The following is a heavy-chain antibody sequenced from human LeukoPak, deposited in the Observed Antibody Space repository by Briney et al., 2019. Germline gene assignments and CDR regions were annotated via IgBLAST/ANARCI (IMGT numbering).Heavy chain of an antibody. V-gene: IGHV3-23*01. CDR1: GFTFSTYA. CDR2: IRPDGDRT. J-gene: IGHJ4*02. D-gene: IGHD6-19*01. Sequence: PGGSLRLSCAASGFTFSTYAITWVRQGPGKGLEWVSAIRPDGDRTYYANSVRGRFTISRDNSKDTVCLQINGLRVEDTAVYYCAREQSGTRGWYTVDYWGQGTLVTVS. CDR3: AREQSGTRGWYTVDY.